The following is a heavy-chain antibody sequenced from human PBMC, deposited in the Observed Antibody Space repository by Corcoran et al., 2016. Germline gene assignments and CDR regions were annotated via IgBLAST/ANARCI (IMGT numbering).Heavy chain of an antibody. D-gene: IGHD6-13*01. CDR2: INPSGGST. CDR3: ARGPDSPYSSPSYYFDY. V-gene: IGHV1-46*01. Sequence: QVQLVQSGAEVKKPGASVKVSCKASGYTFTSYYMHWVRQAPGQGLEWMGIINPSGGSTSYAQKFQGRVTMTRDTSTSTVSMELSSLRSEDTAVYYCARGPDSPYSSPSYYFDYWGQGTLVTVSS. CDR1: GYTFTSYY. J-gene: IGHJ4*02.